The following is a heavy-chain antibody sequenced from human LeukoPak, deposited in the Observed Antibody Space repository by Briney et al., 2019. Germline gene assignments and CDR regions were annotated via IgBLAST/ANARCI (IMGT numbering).Heavy chain of an antibody. D-gene: IGHD3-10*01. Sequence: SETLSLTCTVSGGSLSSYYWSWLRQPAGKGLEGIGRIYTSGGTNYNPSLTSRVPMTVDTSKNHFSLMLTSVTAAATDGDYCARAVPGYWYGSMVEFDYWGQGTLVTVSS. CDR3: ARAVPGYWYGSMVEFDY. CDR2: IYTSGGT. J-gene: IGHJ4*02. CDR1: GGSLSSYY. V-gene: IGHV4-4*07.